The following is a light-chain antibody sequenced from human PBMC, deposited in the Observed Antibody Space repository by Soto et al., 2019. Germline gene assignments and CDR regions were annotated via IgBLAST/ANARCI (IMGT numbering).Light chain of an antibody. J-gene: IGKJ1*01. CDR2: GAS. CDR1: QSISSTY. V-gene: IGKV3-20*01. CDR3: QQYGSLPWT. Sequence: EIVLTQSPGTLSLSPGERATLSCRASQSISSTYLAWYQQKPGQAPRLLIYGASRRATGIPDRFSGSGSGTDFTLSISRLEPEDFAVYYCQQYGSLPWTFGQGTKVEIK.